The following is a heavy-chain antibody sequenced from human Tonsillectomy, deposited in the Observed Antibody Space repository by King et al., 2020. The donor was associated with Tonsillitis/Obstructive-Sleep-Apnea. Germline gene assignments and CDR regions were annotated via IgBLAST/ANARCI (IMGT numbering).Heavy chain of an antibody. CDR3: ARHLYFYDTSGYSQFDP. CDR2: IYYTWTT. CDR1: GGSINSSSYY. D-gene: IGHD3-22*01. J-gene: IGHJ5*02. V-gene: IGHV4-39*01. Sequence: QLQESGPGLVKPSETLSLTCTVSGGSINSSSYYWGWVRQPPGKGLEWIGSIYYTWTTSYNPSLKSRVTIYVDTSKKQFSLKLSSVTAADTAVYYCARHLYFYDTSGYSQFDPWGQGTLVTVSS.